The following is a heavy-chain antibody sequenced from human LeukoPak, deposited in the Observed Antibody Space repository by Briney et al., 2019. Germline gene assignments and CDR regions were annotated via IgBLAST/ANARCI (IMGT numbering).Heavy chain of an antibody. CDR2: IYPGDSDI. J-gene: IGHJ3*02. CDR1: GYSFTHYW. V-gene: IGHV5-51*01. CDR3: ARRVDAFDI. Sequence: GESLKISCKGSGYSFTHYWIGWVRQMPGKGLERMGIIYPGDSDIRYSPSFQGQVTISADKSISTAYLQWSSLKASDTAIYYCARRVDAFDIWGQGTMVTVSS.